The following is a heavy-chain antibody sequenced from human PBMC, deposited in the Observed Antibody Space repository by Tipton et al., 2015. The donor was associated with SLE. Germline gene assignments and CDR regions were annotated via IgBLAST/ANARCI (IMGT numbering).Heavy chain of an antibody. CDR1: GYTFTNYG. J-gene: IGHJ4*02. V-gene: IGHV1-18*01. CDR3: ASSYYDSSGYYLYYLDY. D-gene: IGHD3-22*01. Sequence: QSGAEVKKPGASVMVSCKASGYTFTNYGISWVRQAPGQGLEWMGWISAYNGNTNYAQKLQGRVTMTTDTSTSTAYMELRSLRSDDTAVYYCASSYYDSSGYYLYYLDYWGQGTLVTVSS. CDR2: ISAYNGNT.